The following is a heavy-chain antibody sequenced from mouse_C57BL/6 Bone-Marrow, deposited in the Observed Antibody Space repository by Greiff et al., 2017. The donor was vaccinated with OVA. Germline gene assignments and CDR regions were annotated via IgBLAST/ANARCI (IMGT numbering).Heavy chain of an antibody. CDR3: ARDPGTGTCSFAY. J-gene: IGHJ3*01. CDR2: ISDGGSYT. Sequence: DVQLVEPGGGLVKPGGSLKLSCAASGFTFSSYAMSWVRQTPEKRLEWVATISDGGSYTYYPDNVKGRFTISRDNAKNNLYLQMSHLKSEDSAMYYCARDPGTGTCSFAYWGQGTLVTVSA. CDR1: GFTFSSYA. V-gene: IGHV5-4*01. D-gene: IGHD4-1*01.